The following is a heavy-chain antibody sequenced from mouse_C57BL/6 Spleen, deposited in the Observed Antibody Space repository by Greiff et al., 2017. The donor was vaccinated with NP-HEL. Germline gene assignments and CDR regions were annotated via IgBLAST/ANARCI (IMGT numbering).Heavy chain of an antibody. CDR3: TRGDRDYDGSSYWYFDV. D-gene: IGHD1-1*01. Sequence: EVMLVESGEGLVKPGGSLKLSCAASGFTFSSYAMSWVRQTPEKRLEWVAYISSGGDYIYYADTVKGRFTISRDNARNTLYLQMSSLKSEDTAMYYCTRGDRDYDGSSYWYFDVWGTGTTVTVSS. V-gene: IGHV5-9-1*02. CDR2: ISSGGDYI. CDR1: GFTFSSYA. J-gene: IGHJ1*03.